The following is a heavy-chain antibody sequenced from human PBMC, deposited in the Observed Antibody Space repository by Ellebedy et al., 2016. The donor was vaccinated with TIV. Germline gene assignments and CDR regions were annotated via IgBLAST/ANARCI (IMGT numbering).Heavy chain of an antibody. V-gene: IGHV3-30-3*01. CDR3: ARDLGYSYGHYGMDV. D-gene: IGHD5-18*01. CDR2: ISYDGSNK. J-gene: IGHJ6*02. Sequence: GESLKIPCAASGFTFSSYAMHWVRQAPGKGLEWVAVISYDGSNKYYADSVKGRFTISRDNSKNTLYLQMNSLRAEDTAVYYCARDLGYSYGHYGMDVWGQGTTVTVSS. CDR1: GFTFSSYA.